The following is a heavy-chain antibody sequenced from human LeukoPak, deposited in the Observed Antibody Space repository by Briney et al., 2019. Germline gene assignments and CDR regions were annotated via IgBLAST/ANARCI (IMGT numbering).Heavy chain of an antibody. V-gene: IGHV3-23*01. Sequence: GGSLRLSCAASGFTFSSYGMSWVRQAPGKGLEWVSAISGSGGSTYYADSVKGRFTISRDNAKNSLYLQMNSLRAEDTAVYYCARDWSFWSGYLDYWGQGTLVTVSS. J-gene: IGHJ4*02. CDR2: ISGSGGST. D-gene: IGHD3-3*01. CDR3: ARDWSFWSGYLDY. CDR1: GFTFSSYG.